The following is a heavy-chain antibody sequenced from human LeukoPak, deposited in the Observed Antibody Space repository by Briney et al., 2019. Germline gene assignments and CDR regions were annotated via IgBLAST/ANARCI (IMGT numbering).Heavy chain of an antibody. J-gene: IGHJ4*02. D-gene: IGHD3-16*02. Sequence: PGGSLRLSCAASGFTFSDYYMSWVRQAPGKGLEWVSYISSTSTYTNYADSVKGRFTISRDNAKNSLYLQMNSLRAEDTAVYYCTTVQYDYVWGSYHWGQGTLVTVSS. CDR3: TTVQYDYVWGSYH. CDR1: GFTFSDYY. V-gene: IGHV3-11*05. CDR2: ISSTSTYT.